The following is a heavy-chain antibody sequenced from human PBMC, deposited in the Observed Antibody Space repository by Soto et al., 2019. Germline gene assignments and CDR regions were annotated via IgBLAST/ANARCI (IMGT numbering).Heavy chain of an antibody. CDR1: GLTFSSYA. D-gene: IGHD3-10*01. Sequence: GGSLRLSCAASGLTFSSYAMSWVRQAPGKGLEWVSAISGSGGSTYYADSVKGRFTISRDNSKNTLYLQMNSLRAEDTAVYYCAKDRFYYYGSGSLDYWGQGTLVTVSS. CDR3: AKDRFYYYGSGSLDY. J-gene: IGHJ4*02. V-gene: IGHV3-23*01. CDR2: ISGSGGST.